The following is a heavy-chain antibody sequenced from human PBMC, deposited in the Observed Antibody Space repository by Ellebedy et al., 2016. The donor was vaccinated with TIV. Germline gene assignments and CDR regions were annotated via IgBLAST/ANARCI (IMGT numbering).Heavy chain of an antibody. D-gene: IGHD3-16*01. CDR1: GFTFSSYW. J-gene: IGHJ4*02. V-gene: IGHV3-21*01. CDR2: ISRSSTYI. Sequence: GGSLRLXXAASGFTFSSYWMSWVRQAPGKGLEWVASISRSSTYIYYAGSVKGRFTISRDNAKKSLFLQMSSLRAEDTAVYYCARLIGLGVISPYFDLWGQGALVTVSS. CDR3: ARLIGLGVISPYFDL.